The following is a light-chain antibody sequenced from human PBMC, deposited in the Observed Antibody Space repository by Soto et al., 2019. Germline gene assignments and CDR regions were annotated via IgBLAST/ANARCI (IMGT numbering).Light chain of an antibody. J-gene: IGKJ4*01. CDR2: DAS. CDR3: QQRSTWPSS. Sequence: EIVLTQSPATLSLSPGHRATLSCRASQSVSGYLAWYQQKPGQAPRLLIYDASNRATSIPARFSGSGSGTDFTLPITSLEPEDFAVYYSQQRSTWPSSFGGGTTGEI. CDR1: QSVSGY. V-gene: IGKV3-11*01.